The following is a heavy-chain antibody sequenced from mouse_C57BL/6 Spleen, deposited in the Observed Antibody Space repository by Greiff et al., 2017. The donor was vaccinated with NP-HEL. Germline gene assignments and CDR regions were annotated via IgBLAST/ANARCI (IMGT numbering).Heavy chain of an antibody. J-gene: IGHJ4*01. CDR1: GFTFNTYA. CDR3: VRAKLLGYAKDD. V-gene: IGHV10-3*01. D-gene: IGHD1-1*01. Sequence: EVTVVESGGGLVQPKGSLKLSCAASGFTFNTYAMHWVRQAPGKGLEWVARIRRKSSNYATYYADSVKDRFTISRDDSQSMLYLRMNNLKSEDTAMYYCVRAKLLGYAKDDWGTGASVTVSS. CDR2: IRRKSSNYAT.